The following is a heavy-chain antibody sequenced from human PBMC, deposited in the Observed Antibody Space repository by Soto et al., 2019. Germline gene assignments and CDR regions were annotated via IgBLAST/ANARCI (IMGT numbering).Heavy chain of an antibody. J-gene: IGHJ4*02. CDR2: IGGSGNTS. CDR3: AKDRGRTWYEDY. CDR1: GFTFSSYA. D-gene: IGHD6-13*01. V-gene: IGHV3-23*01. Sequence: EVQLLESGGGLVQPGGSLRLSCAASGFTFSSYAMTWVRQAPGKGLEWVSAIGGSGNTSYYADSVKGRYTISRDSSKKMLYLQMNSLRPEDTAVYYCAKDRGRTWYEDYWGQGTLVTVSS.